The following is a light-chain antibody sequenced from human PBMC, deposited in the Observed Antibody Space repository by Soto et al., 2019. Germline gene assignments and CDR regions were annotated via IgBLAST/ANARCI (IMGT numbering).Light chain of an antibody. CDR3: QQYKNWPPIT. J-gene: IGKJ5*01. CDR2: GAS. Sequence: ETVMTQSPATLSVSPGERATLSCRASQSVSSNLAWYQQKPGQAPRLLIYGASTRATGIPARFSGSGSGTEFTLTIRSLQSEDFAVYYCQQYKNWPPITFGQGTRREIK. CDR1: QSVSSN. V-gene: IGKV3-15*01.